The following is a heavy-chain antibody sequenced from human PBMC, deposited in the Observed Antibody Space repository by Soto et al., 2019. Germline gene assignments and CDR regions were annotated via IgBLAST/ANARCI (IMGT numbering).Heavy chain of an antibody. CDR2: IYYSGST. CDR3: ASGLCSGGSCHRYGDYGMDV. D-gene: IGHD2-15*01. CDR1: GGSISSYY. Sequence: SETLSLTCTVSGGSISSYYWSWIRQPPGKGLEWIGYIYYSGSTNYNPSLKSRVTISVDTSKNQFSLKLSSVTAADTAVYYCASGLCSGGSCHRYGDYGMDVWGQGTTVTVSS. J-gene: IGHJ6*02. V-gene: IGHV4-59*08.